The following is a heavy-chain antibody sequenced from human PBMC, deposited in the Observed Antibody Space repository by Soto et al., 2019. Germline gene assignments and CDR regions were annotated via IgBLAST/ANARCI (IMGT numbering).Heavy chain of an antibody. D-gene: IGHD5-18*01. Sequence: QVQLQESGPGLVKPSETLSLTCTVSGGSISSYDWTWIRQPPGTGLEWIGYIYDTGSINYNPSLKSRVTISLDTPKNQFSLKLSSVTAADTAVDYCARRIQYYYGLDVWGQVPTLTVSS. CDR1: GGSISSYD. J-gene: IGHJ6*02. V-gene: IGHV4-59*08. CDR2: IYDTGSI. CDR3: ARRIQYYYGLDV.